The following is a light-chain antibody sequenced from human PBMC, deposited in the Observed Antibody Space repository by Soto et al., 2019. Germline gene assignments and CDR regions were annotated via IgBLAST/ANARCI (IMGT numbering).Light chain of an antibody. CDR1: QTITGY. V-gene: IGKV1-39*01. Sequence: DIQMTQSPSSLSASVGDRVTITCRASQTITGYLNWYQQRPGKAPKLLIYAASSLQSGVPSRFSGSGSGTDFTLTINSLQPEYFATYYCQQSHGIPYTFGQGTKLEIK. J-gene: IGKJ2*01. CDR3: QQSHGIPYT. CDR2: AAS.